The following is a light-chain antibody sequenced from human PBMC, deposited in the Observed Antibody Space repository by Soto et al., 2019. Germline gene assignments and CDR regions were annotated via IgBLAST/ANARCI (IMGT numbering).Light chain of an antibody. Sequence: DIPMTQSPSTLSASVGDRVTITCRASQSISSWLAWYQQKPGKAPKLLIYDASSLESGVPSRFSGSGSGTEFTLTISSLQPDDFATYYRQQYNSYVVTFGQGTKVEIK. V-gene: IGKV1-5*01. CDR2: DAS. J-gene: IGKJ1*01. CDR1: QSISSW. CDR3: QQYNSYVVT.